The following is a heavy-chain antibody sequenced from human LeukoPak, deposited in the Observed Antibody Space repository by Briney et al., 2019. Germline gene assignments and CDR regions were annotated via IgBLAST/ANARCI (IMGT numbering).Heavy chain of an antibody. Sequence: PSETLSLTCTVSGGFISSYYWSWIRRPPGKGREWIGYIYYSGSNNYNPSRKSRVTISVDTSKTQFSLKLSSVTAADTAVYYCARNYDSGGAFDIWGQGTMVTVSS. D-gene: IGHD3-10*01. CDR2: IYYSGSN. CDR1: GGFISSYY. CDR3: ARNYDSGGAFDI. J-gene: IGHJ3*02. V-gene: IGHV4-59*01.